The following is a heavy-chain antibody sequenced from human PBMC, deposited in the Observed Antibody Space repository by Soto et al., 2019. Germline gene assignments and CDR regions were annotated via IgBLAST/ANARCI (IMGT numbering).Heavy chain of an antibody. Sequence: PGGSLRLSCEASGFTFSAFGMHWVRQAPGKGLEWVAIISYDGILKYYADPVKGRFTISRDTSKSALYLQMNSLRPEDTAVYYCAKDFKISGGHYGSLNYYYGMGVWGQGTTVTVS. V-gene: IGHV3-30*18. D-gene: IGHD3-10*01. CDR1: GFTFSAFG. CDR2: ISYDGILK. J-gene: IGHJ6*02. CDR3: AKDFKISGGHYGSLNYYYGMGV.